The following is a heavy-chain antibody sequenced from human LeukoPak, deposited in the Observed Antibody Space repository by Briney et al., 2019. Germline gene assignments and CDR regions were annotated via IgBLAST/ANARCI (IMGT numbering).Heavy chain of an antibody. CDR3: ARLRGYYDSSDH. Sequence: PGGSLRLSCAGSGFSFSAYWMHWVRQLPGKGLVWVPRINSDGSSISYADSVKGRFTISRDNAKNTLYLQMNSLRLEDTAVYYCARLRGYYDSSDHWGQGTLVTVSS. V-gene: IGHV3-74*01. D-gene: IGHD3-22*01. J-gene: IGHJ4*02. CDR2: INSDGSSI. CDR1: GFSFSAYW.